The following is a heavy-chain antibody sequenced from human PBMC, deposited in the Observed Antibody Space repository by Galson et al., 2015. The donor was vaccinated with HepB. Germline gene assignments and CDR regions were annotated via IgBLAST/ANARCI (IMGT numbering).Heavy chain of an antibody. CDR3: AKDHSNGVHCLGDCSSGFDY. V-gene: IGHV3-30*18. J-gene: IGHJ4*02. D-gene: IGHD2-21*02. Sequence: SLRLSCAASGFTFSSHGIHRVRQAPGKGLEWVAQISYNGNEKPYADSLKGRFTISRDDSKYTLYLQMNSLRVEDTSAYYCAKDHSNGVHCLGDCSSGFDYWGQGTLVTVSS. CDR1: GFTFSSHG. CDR2: ISYNGNEK.